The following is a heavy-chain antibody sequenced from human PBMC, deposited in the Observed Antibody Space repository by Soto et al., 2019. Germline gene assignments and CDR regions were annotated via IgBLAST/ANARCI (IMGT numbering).Heavy chain of an antibody. J-gene: IGHJ4*02. Sequence: PSETLSLTCAVSGDSISSYYCMWIRQPPGKGLESIGYLYYGRSANYNPSLKSRVTISVDTSKNQFSLKLSSVTAADTAVYYCARQGYSDPTYYFDYWGQGTLVTAPQ. CDR2: LYYGRSA. CDR1: GDSISSYY. V-gene: IGHV4-59*08. CDR3: ARQGYSDPTYYFDY. D-gene: IGHD6-13*01.